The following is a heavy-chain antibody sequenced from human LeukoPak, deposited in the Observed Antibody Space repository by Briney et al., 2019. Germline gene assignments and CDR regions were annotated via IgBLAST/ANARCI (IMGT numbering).Heavy chain of an antibody. CDR1: GFTFSNYF. J-gene: IGHJ4*02. V-gene: IGHV3-33*01. CDR2: IWSDGSSQ. CDR3: ARGVPAAIY. D-gene: IGHD2-2*01. Sequence: GGSLRLSCVAPGFTFSNYFMHWVRQAPGRGLDWVALIWSDGSSQYYADSVKGRFTISRDNSKNTLYLQMNSLRAEDTAVYYCARGVPAAIYWGQGTLVTVSS.